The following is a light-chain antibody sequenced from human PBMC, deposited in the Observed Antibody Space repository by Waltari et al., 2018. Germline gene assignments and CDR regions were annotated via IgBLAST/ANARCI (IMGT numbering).Light chain of an antibody. CDR1: QSVSTN. Sequence: ETVMTQSPTTLSLSPGDRATLSCRASQSVSTNLAWYQQQPGQAPRLLIYGASISATGVPARFSGRGAGTEFTLTISSLQSEDFAVYYCQQYNNWPPYLFGQGSQLEI. V-gene: IGKV3D-15*01. CDR3: QQYNNWPPYL. J-gene: IGKJ2*01. CDR2: GAS.